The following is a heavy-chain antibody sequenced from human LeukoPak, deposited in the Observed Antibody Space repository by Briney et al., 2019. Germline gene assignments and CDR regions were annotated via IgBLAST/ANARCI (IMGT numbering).Heavy chain of an antibody. CDR3: AREAYSSSSFDY. V-gene: IGHV3-48*03. CDR2: ISSSGSTI. CDR1: GFTFSSYE. D-gene: IGHD6-6*01. Sequence: PGGSLRLSCAASGFTFSSYEMNWVRQAPGKGLGWVSYISSSGSTIYYADSVKGRFTISRDNAKNSLYLQMNSLRAEDTAVYYCAREAYSSSSFDYWGQGTLVTVSS. J-gene: IGHJ4*02.